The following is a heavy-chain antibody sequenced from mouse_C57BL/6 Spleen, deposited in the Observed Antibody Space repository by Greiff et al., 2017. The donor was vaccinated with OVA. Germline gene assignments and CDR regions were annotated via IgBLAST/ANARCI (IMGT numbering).Heavy chain of an antibody. Sequence: EVKLVESGGDLVKPGGSLKLSCAASGFTFSSYGMSWVRQTPDKRLEWVATISSGGSYTYYPDSVKGRFTISRDNAKNTLYLQMSSLKSEDTAMYYSARGGISFDSWGDGTTLTVS. J-gene: IGHJ2*01. CDR2: ISSGGSYT. V-gene: IGHV5-6*01. CDR3: ARGGISFDS. D-gene: IGHD1-1*01. CDR1: GFTFSSYG.